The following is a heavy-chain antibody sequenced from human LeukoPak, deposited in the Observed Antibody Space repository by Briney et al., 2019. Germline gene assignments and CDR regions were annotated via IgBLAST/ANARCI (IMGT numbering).Heavy chain of an antibody. CDR1: GYIFTDYY. CDR2: INPNSGGT. V-gene: IGHV1-2*02. D-gene: IGHD6-13*01. Sequence: ASVKVSCKASGYIFTDYYMHWVRQAPGQGLEWMGWINPNSGGTNYAQKFQGRVTITTDTSISTAYMEVSRLRSDDTAVYYCARVRIGQQLDKYYYYAMDVWGQGTTVTVSS. J-gene: IGHJ6*02. CDR3: ARVRIGQQLDKYYYYAMDV.